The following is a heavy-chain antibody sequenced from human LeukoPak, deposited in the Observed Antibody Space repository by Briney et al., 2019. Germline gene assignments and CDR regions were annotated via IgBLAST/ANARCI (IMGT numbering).Heavy chain of an antibody. Sequence: ASVKVSCKASGYTFTSYGISWVRQAPGQGLEWMGWISAYNGNTNYAQKLQGRVTMTTDTSTSTAYMELRSLRSDDTAVYYCARDFQGYCSSASCAPLTPFDYWGQGTLVTVSS. J-gene: IGHJ4*02. D-gene: IGHD2-2*01. CDR3: ARDFQGYCSSASCAPLTPFDY. V-gene: IGHV1-18*01. CDR2: ISAYNGNT. CDR1: GYTFTSYG.